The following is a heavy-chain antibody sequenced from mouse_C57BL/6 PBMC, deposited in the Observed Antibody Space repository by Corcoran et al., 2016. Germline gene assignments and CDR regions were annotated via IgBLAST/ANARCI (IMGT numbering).Heavy chain of an antibody. J-gene: IGHJ1*03. Sequence: EVQLQQSGPVLVKPGASVKMSCKASGYTFTDYYMNWVKQSHGKSLEWIGVINPYNGGTSYNQKFKGKATLTVDKSSSTAYMELNSLTSEDSAVYYCAREGDYYGSSSDWYFDGCGTGTTVTVSS. D-gene: IGHD1-1*01. CDR1: GYTFTDYY. CDR3: AREGDYYGSSSDWYFDG. CDR2: INPYNGGT. V-gene: IGHV1-19*01.